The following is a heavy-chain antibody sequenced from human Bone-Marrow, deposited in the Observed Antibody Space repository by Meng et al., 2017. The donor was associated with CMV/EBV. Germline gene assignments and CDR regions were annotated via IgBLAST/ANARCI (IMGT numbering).Heavy chain of an antibody. Sequence: GESLKISCAASGFTFSSYSMSWVRQAPGKGLEWVTIISHDGTKKYYADSVKGRFTISRDNSKNTLYLQMNSLGAEDTALYYCARDGPHDSSGYYQGYYFDCWGQGTLVTVSS. J-gene: IGHJ4*02. CDR3: ARDGPHDSSGYYQGYYFDC. CDR2: ISHDGTKK. CDR1: GFTFSSYS. D-gene: IGHD3-22*01. V-gene: IGHV3-30*03.